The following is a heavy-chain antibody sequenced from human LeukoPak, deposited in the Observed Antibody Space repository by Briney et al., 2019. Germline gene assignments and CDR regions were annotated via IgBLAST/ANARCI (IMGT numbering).Heavy chain of an antibody. V-gene: IGHV1-18*01. CDR2: ISAYNGNT. D-gene: IGHD3-3*01. Sequence: ASVKVSCKASGYTFTSYGISWVRQAPGQGLEWMGWISAYNGNTNYAQKLQGRVTMTTDTSTSTAYMELRSLRSDDTAVYYCARDQIPRFSEWWDAFDIWGQGTMVTVSS. CDR1: GYTFTSYG. CDR3: ARDQIPRFSEWWDAFDI. J-gene: IGHJ3*02.